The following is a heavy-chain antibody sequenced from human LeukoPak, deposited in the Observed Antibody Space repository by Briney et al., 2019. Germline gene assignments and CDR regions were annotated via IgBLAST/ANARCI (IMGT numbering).Heavy chain of an antibody. CDR2: IYYSGST. V-gene: IGHV4-59*07. D-gene: IGHD3-10*01. CDR3: ARVTEYYGSGRRHNYYYYYMDV. Sequence: SDTLSLTCTVSGGSISYYYWSWIRQPPGKGLEWIGYIYYSGSTNYNPSLKSRVTISVDSSKNQFSLKLRSVTAADTAVYYCARVTEYYGSGRRHNYYYYYMDVWGKGTTVTISS. J-gene: IGHJ6*03. CDR1: GGSISYYY.